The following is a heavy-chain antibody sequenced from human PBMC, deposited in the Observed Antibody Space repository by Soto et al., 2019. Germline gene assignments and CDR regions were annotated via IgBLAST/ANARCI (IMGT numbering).Heavy chain of an antibody. V-gene: IGHV3-23*01. CDR2: ISASGGST. D-gene: IGHD2-15*01. J-gene: IGHJ4*02. CDR1: GFTFSSYA. Sequence: EVQLLESGGGLIQPGESLRLSCAASGFTFSSYAMSWVRQAPGKGLEWVSGISASGGSTYYADSVKGRFTISRDNSKNTLYLQMNSLRAEDTAVYYCAKEEAILTFDYWGQGTLVTGSS. CDR3: AKEEAILTFDY.